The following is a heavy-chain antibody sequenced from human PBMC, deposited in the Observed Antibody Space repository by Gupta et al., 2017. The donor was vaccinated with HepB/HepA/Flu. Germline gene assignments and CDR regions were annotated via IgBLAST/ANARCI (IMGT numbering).Heavy chain of an antibody. CDR1: GFTFSSYS. Sequence: EVQLVESGGGLVKPGGSLRLSCAASGFTFSSYSMNWVRQAPGKGLEWVSSISSSSSYIYYADSVKGRFTISRDNAKNSLYLQMNSLRAEDTAVYYCARDQGVGYCSSTSCYAEDWFDPWGQGTLVTVSS. CDR3: ARDQGVGYCSSTSCYAEDWFDP. CDR2: ISSSSSYI. J-gene: IGHJ5*02. V-gene: IGHV3-21*01. D-gene: IGHD2-2*01.